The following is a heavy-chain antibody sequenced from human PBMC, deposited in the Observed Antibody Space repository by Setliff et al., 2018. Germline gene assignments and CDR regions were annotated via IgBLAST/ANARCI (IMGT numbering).Heavy chain of an antibody. CDR2: IYYSGTT. CDR3: ARRDSTSYYGYSFDF. CDR1: GGSIISSTYN. J-gene: IGHJ4*02. Sequence: SETLSLTCSVSGGSIISSTYNWGWIRQPPGKGLEWIGSIYYSGTTYYNPSLESRVTISVDTSKNQISLKLTSVSAADTAVYYCARRDSTSYYGYSFDFWGRGTLVTVSS. D-gene: IGHD3-22*01. V-gene: IGHV4-39*01.